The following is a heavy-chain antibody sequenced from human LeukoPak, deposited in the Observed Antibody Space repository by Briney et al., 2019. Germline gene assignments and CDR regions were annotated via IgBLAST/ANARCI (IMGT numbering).Heavy chain of an antibody. Sequence: TGGSLRLSCAASGFTFDDYALHWVRQAPGKGLEWVSLISGDGYTTYYAGSLKGRFTISRDNAKNSLYLQMNSLRAEDTAVYYCARDFRDDGRITMVRGVIYAFDIWGQGTMVTVSS. D-gene: IGHD3-10*01. J-gene: IGHJ3*02. CDR2: ISGDGYTT. CDR1: GFTFDDYA. V-gene: IGHV3-43*02. CDR3: ARDFRDDGRITMVRGVIYAFDI.